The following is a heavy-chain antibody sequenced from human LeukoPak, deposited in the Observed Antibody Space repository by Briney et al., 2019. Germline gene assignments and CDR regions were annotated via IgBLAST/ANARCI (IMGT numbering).Heavy chain of an antibody. CDR1: GGSISTYY. V-gene: IGHV4-4*07. J-gene: IGHJ4*02. CDR2: IYTSENT. CDR3: ARAIAAAGTPHFDY. D-gene: IGHD6-13*01. Sequence: SETLSLTCTVSGGSISTYYWSWIRQPAGKGLEWIGRIYTSENTNYNPSLKSRVTMSVDTSKNQFSLKLSSVTAADTAVYYCARAIAAAGTPHFDYWGQGTLVTVSS.